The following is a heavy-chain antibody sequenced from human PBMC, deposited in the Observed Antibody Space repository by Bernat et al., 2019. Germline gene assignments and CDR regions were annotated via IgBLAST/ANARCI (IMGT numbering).Heavy chain of an antibody. Sequence: QVQLQESGPGLVKPSGTLSLTCAVSGGSISSSNWGSWVRQPPGKGLEWIGEIYHSGSPDYNPSLKSRVTISVDKSKNKFSLKLSSVTAADTAVYYCASSQYYDILTGYDGMDVWGQGTTVTVSS. J-gene: IGHJ6*02. D-gene: IGHD3-9*01. CDR3: ASSQYYDILTGYDGMDV. CDR2: IYHSGSP. V-gene: IGHV4-4*02. CDR1: GGSISSSNW.